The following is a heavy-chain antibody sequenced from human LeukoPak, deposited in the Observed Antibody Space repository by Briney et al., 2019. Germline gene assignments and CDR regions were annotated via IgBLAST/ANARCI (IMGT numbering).Heavy chain of an antibody. CDR1: GFTFSSNW. CDR3: AKDMAVKNQGAFDI. J-gene: IGHJ3*02. D-gene: IGHD6-19*01. CDR2: INEDGSTT. V-gene: IGHV3-74*01. Sequence: GGSLRLSCAASGFTFSSNWMHWVRQAPGKGLVWVSRINEDGSTTNYADSVKGRSTIFRDNAKNTLYLQMNSLRAEDTAVYYCAKDMAVKNQGAFDIWGQGTMVTVSS.